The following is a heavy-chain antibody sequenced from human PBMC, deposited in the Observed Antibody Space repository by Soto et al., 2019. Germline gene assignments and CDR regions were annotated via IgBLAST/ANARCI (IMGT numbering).Heavy chain of an antibody. J-gene: IGHJ6*03. D-gene: IGHD6-6*01. CDR1: GGSISSYY. Sequence: PSETLSLTCAVSGGSISSYYWSWIRQPPGKGLEWIGYIYYSGSTNYNPSLKSRVTISVDTSKNQFSLKLSSVTAADTAVYYCARGHPGPNVPYYYYYMDVWGKGTTVTVSS. CDR2: IYYSGST. V-gene: IGHV4-59*01. CDR3: ARGHPGPNVPYYYYYMDV.